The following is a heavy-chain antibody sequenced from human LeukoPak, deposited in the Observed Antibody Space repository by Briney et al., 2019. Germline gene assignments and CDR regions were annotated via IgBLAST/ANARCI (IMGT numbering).Heavy chain of an antibody. V-gene: IGHV1-69*05. CDR2: IIPIFGTA. CDR1: GGTFSSYA. D-gene: IGHD2-21*02. Sequence: GASVKVSCKASGGTFSSYAISWVRQAPGRGLEWMGGIIPIFGTANYAQKFQGRVTITTDESTSTAYMELSSLRSEDTAVYYCARDCGGDTLCPFDYWGQGTLVTVSS. CDR3: ARDCGGDTLCPFDY. J-gene: IGHJ4*02.